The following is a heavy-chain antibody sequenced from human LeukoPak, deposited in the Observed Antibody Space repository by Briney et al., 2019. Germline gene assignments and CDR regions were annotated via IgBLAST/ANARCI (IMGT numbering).Heavy chain of an antibody. CDR1: GFTFSSYW. V-gene: IGHV3-23*01. CDR3: AKDYSSSLTNWFDP. Sequence: PGGSLRLSCAASGFTFSSYWMSWVRQAPGKGLEWVSGISGGGGSTYYADSVKGRFTISRDNSKNTLYLQMNSLRAEDTAVYYCAKDYSSSLTNWFDPWGQGTLVTVPS. D-gene: IGHD6-6*01. J-gene: IGHJ5*02. CDR2: ISGGGGST.